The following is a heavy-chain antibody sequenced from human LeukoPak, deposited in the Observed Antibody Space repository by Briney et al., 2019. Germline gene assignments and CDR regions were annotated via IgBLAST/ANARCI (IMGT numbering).Heavy chain of an antibody. CDR3: ARDRPRGYSYGLFDY. CDR2: ISSSGSTI. J-gene: IGHJ4*02. V-gene: IGHV3-48*03. D-gene: IGHD5-18*01. Sequence: PGGSLRLSCAASGFTFSSYEMNWVRQAPGKGLEWVSYISSSGSTIYYADSVKGRFTISRDNAKNSLYLQMNSLRAEDTAVYYCARDRPRGYSYGLFDYWGQGTLVTVSS. CDR1: GFTFSSYE.